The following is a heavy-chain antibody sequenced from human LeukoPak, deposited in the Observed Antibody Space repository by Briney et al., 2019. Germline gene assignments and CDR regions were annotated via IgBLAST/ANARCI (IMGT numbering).Heavy chain of an antibody. D-gene: IGHD2-2*01. CDR1: GFTFSSYS. CDR2: ISSSSSYI. J-gene: IGHJ4*02. V-gene: IGHV3-21*01. Sequence: GGPLRLSCAASGFTFSSYSMNWVRQAPGKGLEWVSSISSSSSYIYYADSVKGRFTISRDNAKNSLYLQMNSLRAEDTAVYYCAREGTSWNDYDYWGQGTLVTVSS. CDR3: AREGTSWNDYDY.